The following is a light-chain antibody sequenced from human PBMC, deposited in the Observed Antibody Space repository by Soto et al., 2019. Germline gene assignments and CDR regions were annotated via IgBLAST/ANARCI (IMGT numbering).Light chain of an antibody. CDR3: QQSCSNPLT. CDR1: QRVSRY. J-gene: IGKJ2*01. CDR2: ASN. V-gene: IGKV1-39*01. Sequence: DIQMTQSPSSLSAFVGDRVTITCRASQRVSRYLNWYQQKPGNPPKFLIYASNILQSGVPSRFSGDGAGTAFTLTISALQPEDIATYYCQQSCSNPLTFGQGTRLEVK.